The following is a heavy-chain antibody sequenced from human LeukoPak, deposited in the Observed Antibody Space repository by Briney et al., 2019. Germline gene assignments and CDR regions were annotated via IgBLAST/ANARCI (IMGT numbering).Heavy chain of an antibody. V-gene: IGHV1-2*02. J-gene: IGHJ5*02. CDR1: GYTFSASY. Sequence: ASVKVSCTASGYTFSASYIHWVRQAPGQGLEWMAWINPDGGGTTYAQNFEGRVTVTRDTSISTVYMDLNSLKSDDTAVYYCARGLLRELTGFDPWGQGTLVTVSS. D-gene: IGHD1-7*01. CDR2: INPDGGGT. CDR3: ARGLLRELTGFDP.